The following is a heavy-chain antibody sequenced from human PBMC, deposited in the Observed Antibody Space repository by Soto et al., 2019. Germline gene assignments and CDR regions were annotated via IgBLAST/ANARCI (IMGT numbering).Heavy chain of an antibody. D-gene: IGHD3-3*01. CDR2: IHYSGNT. Sequence: SETLSLTCTVSGGSISNYYWSWIRQPPGKGLEWIGYIHYSGNTKYNPSLKSRVTISANTSKDQFSLNLTSVTAAETDVYYCARGHYDFWSGYFATIDYWGQGTLVTVSS. J-gene: IGHJ4*02. V-gene: IGHV4-59*08. CDR3: ARGHYDFWSGYFATIDY. CDR1: GGSISNYY.